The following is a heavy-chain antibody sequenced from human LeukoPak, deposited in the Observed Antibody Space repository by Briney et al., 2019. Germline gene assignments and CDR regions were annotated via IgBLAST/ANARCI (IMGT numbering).Heavy chain of an antibody. Sequence: GGSLRLSCAASGFTFSSYSMNWVRQAPGKGLEWVSSISSSSSYIYYADSVKGRFTISRDNAKNSLYLQMNSLRAEDTAVYYCARDRDYYYGMDVWGQGTTVTVSS. CDR3: ARDRDYYYGMDV. CDR2: ISSSSSYI. J-gene: IGHJ6*02. V-gene: IGHV3-21*01. D-gene: IGHD3-10*01. CDR1: GFTFSSYS.